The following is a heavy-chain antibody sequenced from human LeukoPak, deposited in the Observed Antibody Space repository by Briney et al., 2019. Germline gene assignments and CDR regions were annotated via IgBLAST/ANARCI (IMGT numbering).Heavy chain of an antibody. J-gene: IGHJ5*02. CDR1: GYTFTGYY. D-gene: IGHD3-3*01. CDR2: INPNSGGT. CDR3: ARGLEWLTRRHTWFDP. Sequence: WASVKVSCKASGYTFTGYYMHWVRQAPGQGLEWMGRINPNSGGTNYAQKLQGRVTMTTDTSTSTAYMELRSLRSDDTAVYYCARGLEWLTRRHTWFDPWGQGTLVTVSS. V-gene: IGHV1-2*02.